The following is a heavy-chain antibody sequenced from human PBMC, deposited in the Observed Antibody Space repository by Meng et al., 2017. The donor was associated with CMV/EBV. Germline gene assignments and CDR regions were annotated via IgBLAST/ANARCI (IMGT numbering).Heavy chain of an antibody. CDR2: IYYSGNT. D-gene: IGHD4-11*01. Sequence: GSLRLSCTVSGGSISSSSYYWGWIRQPPGKGLEWIGSIYYSGNTYYNPSLKSRVTISVDTSKNQFSLKLSSVTAADTAVYYCARHLPDYSNPIDAFDIWGQGTMVTVSS. CDR1: GGSISSSSYY. J-gene: IGHJ3*02. V-gene: IGHV4-39*01. CDR3: ARHLPDYSNPIDAFDI.